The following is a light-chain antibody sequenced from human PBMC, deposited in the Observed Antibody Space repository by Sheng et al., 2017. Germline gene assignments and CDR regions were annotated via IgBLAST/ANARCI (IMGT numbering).Light chain of an antibody. CDR3: QDYSNNWT. J-gene: IGKJ1*01. V-gene: IGKV1-5*03. Sequence: DIQMTQSPSTLSASVGDRVTITCRASQSISSWLAWYQQKPGKAPKILIYKASILESGVPSSSAAVDLGQNSLSPSAACSLMIXQLITDQDYSNNWTFGQGTKVGNQT. CDR1: QSISSW. CDR2: KAS.